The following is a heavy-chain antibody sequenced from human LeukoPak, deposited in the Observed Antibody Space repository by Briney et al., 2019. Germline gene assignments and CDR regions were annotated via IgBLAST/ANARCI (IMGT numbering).Heavy chain of an antibody. V-gene: IGHV1-18*01. CDR3: ARDTDFGSWSILTGYPDFDY. D-gene: IGHD3-9*01. CDR1: GYTFTSYG. J-gene: IGHJ4*02. CDR2: ISAYNGNT. Sequence: ASVKVSCKASGYTFTSYGISWVRQAPGQGLEWMGWISAYNGNTNYAQKLQGRVTMTTDTSTSTAYMELRSLRSDDTAVYYCARDTDFGSWSILTGYPDFDYWGQGTLVTVSS.